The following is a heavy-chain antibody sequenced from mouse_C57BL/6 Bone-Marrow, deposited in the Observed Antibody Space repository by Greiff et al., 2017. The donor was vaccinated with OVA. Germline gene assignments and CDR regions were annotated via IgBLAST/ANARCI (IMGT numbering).Heavy chain of an antibody. CDR1: GYSFTGYY. V-gene: IGHV1-42*01. D-gene: IGHD2-3*01. CDR2: INPSTGGT. Sequence: EVQLQQSGPELVKPGASVKISCKASGYSFTGYYMNWVKQSPEKSLEWIGEINPSTGGTTYNQKFKPKATLTVDKSSSTAYMQLKSLTSEDSAVYYCARWLLDYWGQGTTLTVSS. CDR3: ARWLLDY. J-gene: IGHJ2*01.